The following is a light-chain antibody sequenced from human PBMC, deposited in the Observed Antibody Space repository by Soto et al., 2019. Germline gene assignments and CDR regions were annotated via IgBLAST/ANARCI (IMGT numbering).Light chain of an antibody. Sequence: AIHMTLSPSSLSASVGDTVTITCRASQGIKNDLGWYQQKPGKAPKLLIYAASSLQSGVPSRFSGSGSGTDFSLTISSLQPDDFAAYYCLQDYSHPLTFGHGTKVDIK. V-gene: IGKV1-6*01. CDR2: AAS. J-gene: IGKJ1*01. CDR3: LQDYSHPLT. CDR1: QGIKND.